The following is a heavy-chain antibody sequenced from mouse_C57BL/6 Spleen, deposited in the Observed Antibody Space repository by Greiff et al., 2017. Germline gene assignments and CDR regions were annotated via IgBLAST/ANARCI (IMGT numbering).Heavy chain of an antibody. CDR2: IDPENGDT. D-gene: IGHD3-2*02. V-gene: IGHV14-4*01. J-gene: IGHJ3*01. CDR3: TTEGSSGYGFAY. Sequence: EVQLQESGAELVRPGASVKLSCTASGFNIKDDYMHWVKQRPEQGLEWIGWIDPENGDTEYASKFQGKATITADTSSNTAYLQLSSLTSEDTAVYYCTTEGSSGYGFAYWGQGTLVTVSA. CDR1: GFNIKDDY.